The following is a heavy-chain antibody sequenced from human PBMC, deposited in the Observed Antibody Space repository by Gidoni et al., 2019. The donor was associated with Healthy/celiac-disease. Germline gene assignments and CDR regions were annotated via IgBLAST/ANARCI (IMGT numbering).Heavy chain of an antibody. CDR2: IYYSGST. Sequence: LEWIGYIYYSGSTYYNPSLKSRVTISVDTSKNQFSLKLSSVTAADTAVYYCARVRGGLFDYWGQGTLVTVSS. J-gene: IGHJ4*02. V-gene: IGHV4-30-4*01. D-gene: IGHD3-16*01. CDR3: ARVRGGLFDY.